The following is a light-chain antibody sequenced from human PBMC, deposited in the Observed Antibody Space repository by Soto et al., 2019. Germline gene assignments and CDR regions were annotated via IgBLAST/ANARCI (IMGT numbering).Light chain of an antibody. V-gene: IGLV2-8*01. CDR3: SSYAGSNSFV. J-gene: IGLJ1*01. CDR2: EVT. CDR1: STDVGAYNY. Sequence: QSVLTQPPSASGSPGQSVTISCTGTSTDVGAYNYVSWYQQRPGKAPKLMIFEVTKRPSGVPDRFSGSKSGNTASLTVSGVQADDEADYYCSSYAGSNSFVFGTGTTVTVL.